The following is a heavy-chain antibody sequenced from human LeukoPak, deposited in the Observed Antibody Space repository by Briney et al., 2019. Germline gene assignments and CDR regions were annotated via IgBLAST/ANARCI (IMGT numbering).Heavy chain of an antibody. V-gene: IGHV3-48*03. Sequence: GGSLRLSCAASGFTFSSYEMNWVRQAPGKGLEWVSYISSSGSTIYYADSVKGRFTISRDNAKNSLYLQMNSLRAEDTAVYYCAKSPSGWDYYYYYMDVWGKGTTVTISS. CDR3: AKSPSGWDYYYYYMDV. J-gene: IGHJ6*03. D-gene: IGHD6-19*01. CDR2: ISSSGSTI. CDR1: GFTFSSYE.